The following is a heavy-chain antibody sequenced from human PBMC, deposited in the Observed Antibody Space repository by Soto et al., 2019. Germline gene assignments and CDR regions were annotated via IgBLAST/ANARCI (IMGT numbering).Heavy chain of an antibody. J-gene: IGHJ4*02. CDR1: GGSISNYY. Sequence: QVQLQESGPGLVKPSETLSLTCTVSGGSISNYYWSWIRQPPGKGLEWIGYIYYTGTTKYNPSLTCRVTISVDTSNTPFSLGLTSVTAADPAVYYCARVGGSSSPPLYWGQGTLVTVSS. CDR3: ARVGGSSSPPLY. D-gene: IGHD1-26*01. CDR2: IYYTGTT. V-gene: IGHV4-59*01.